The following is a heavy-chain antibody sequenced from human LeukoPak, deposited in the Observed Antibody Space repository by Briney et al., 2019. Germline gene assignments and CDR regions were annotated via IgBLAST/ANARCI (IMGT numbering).Heavy chain of an antibody. V-gene: IGHV3-15*01. J-gene: IGHJ4*02. CDR3: TTIQRRCFDIPDS. CDR1: GFTFSNAW. CDR2: IKSQADGGTA. Sequence: GGSLRLSCAASGFTFSNAWMSWVRQAPGKGLEWVGRIKSQADGGTADYAAPVEGRFSISRDDSKGTLFLQLNNLQTEDTAVYYCTTIQRRCFDIPDSWGQGTLVTVSS. D-gene: IGHD3-9*01.